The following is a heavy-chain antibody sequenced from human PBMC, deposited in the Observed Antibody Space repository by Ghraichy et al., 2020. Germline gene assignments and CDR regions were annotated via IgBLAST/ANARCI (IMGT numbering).Heavy chain of an antibody. CDR1: GGTFSSYA. D-gene: IGHD3-22*01. Sequence: SVKVSCKASGGTFSSYAISWVRQAPGQGLEWMGGIIPIFGTANYAQKFQGRVTITADESTSTAYMELSSLRSEDTAVYYCARDIPTYYYDSSDAFDIWGQGTMVTVSS. V-gene: IGHV1-69*13. CDR3: ARDIPTYYYDSSDAFDI. J-gene: IGHJ3*02. CDR2: IIPIFGTA.